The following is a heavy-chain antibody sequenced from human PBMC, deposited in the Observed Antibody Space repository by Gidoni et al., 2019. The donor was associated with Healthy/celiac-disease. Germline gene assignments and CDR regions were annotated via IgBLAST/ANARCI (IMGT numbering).Heavy chain of an antibody. J-gene: IGHJ4*02. V-gene: IGHV5-51*01. CDR2: IYPGDSDT. D-gene: IGHD1-26*01. CDR3: ARRPILGSSRRGPSPFDY. Sequence: EVQLVQSGAEVKKPGESLKISCKGSGYSFTSYWIGWVRQMPGKGLEWMGIIYPGDSDTRYSPSFQGQVTISADKSISTAYLQWSSLKASDTAMYYCARRPILGSSRRGPSPFDYWGQGTLVTVSS. CDR1: GYSFTSYW.